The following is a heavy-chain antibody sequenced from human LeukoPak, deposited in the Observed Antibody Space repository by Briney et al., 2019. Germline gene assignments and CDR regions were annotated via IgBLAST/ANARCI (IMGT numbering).Heavy chain of an antibody. D-gene: IGHD3-10*01. V-gene: IGHV3-30*03. J-gene: IGHJ4*02. CDR2: ISYDGSNK. CDR1: GFTFSSYS. Sequence: AGGSLRLSCAASGFTFSSYSMNWVRQAPGKGLEWVAVISYDGSNKYYADSVKGRFTISRDNSKNTLYLQMNSLRAEDTAVYYCAREDYYGSGSYFDYWGQGTLVTVSS. CDR3: AREDYYGSGSYFDY.